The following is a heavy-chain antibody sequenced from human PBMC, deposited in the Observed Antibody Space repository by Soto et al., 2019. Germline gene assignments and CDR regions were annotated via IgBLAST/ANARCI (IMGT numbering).Heavy chain of an antibody. J-gene: IGHJ3*02. Sequence: QVQLQESGPGLVRPSETLSLTCTATGGSLSNYNWNWVRQSAGKGLEWIGRIYSNGKAYYNPSLKSRVTMSLDTLNNQVSLRLSSVTDADTAKYSCARESTYQMSVDDTLDIWGLGTMVPVSP. CDR2: IYSNGKA. D-gene: IGHD2-2*01. CDR1: GGSLSNYN. V-gene: IGHV4-4*07. CDR3: ARESTYQMSVDDTLDI.